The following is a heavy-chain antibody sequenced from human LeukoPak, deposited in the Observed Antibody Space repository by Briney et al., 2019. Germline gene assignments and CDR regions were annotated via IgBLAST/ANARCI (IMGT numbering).Heavy chain of an antibody. CDR2: ISAYNGNT. CDR3: ARDEVDIVVVVAARGYDY. Sequence: ASVKVSCKASGYTFTSYGISWVRQAPGQGLEWMGWISAYNGNTNYAQKLQGRVTMTTDTSTSTAYMELRSLRSDDTAVYYCARDEVDIVVVVAARGYDYWGQGTLVTVSS. J-gene: IGHJ4*02. D-gene: IGHD2-15*01. CDR1: GYTFTSYG. V-gene: IGHV1-18*01.